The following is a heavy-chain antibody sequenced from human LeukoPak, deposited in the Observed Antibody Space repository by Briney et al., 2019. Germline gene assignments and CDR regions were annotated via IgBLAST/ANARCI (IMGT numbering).Heavy chain of an antibody. D-gene: IGHD3-10*01. Sequence: GGSLRLSCAASRFTFSSYAMSWVRQAPGQGLEWVSAISGSGGSTYYADSVKGRFTISRDNSKNTLYLQMNSLRAEDTAVYYCAKLGVRDFDYWGQGTLVTVSS. J-gene: IGHJ4*02. CDR2: ISGSGGST. CDR1: RFTFSSYA. CDR3: AKLGVRDFDY. V-gene: IGHV3-23*01.